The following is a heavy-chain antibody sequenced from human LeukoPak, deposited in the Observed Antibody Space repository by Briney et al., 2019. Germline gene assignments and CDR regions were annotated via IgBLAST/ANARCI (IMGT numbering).Heavy chain of an antibody. Sequence: PGGSLRLSCAASGFTFSSYAMHWVRQAPGKGLEYVSAISSNGGSTYYANSVKGRFTISRDNSKNTLYLQMGSLRAEDMAVYYCARDIAAAGAGYWGQGTLVTVSS. CDR2: ISSNGGST. J-gene: IGHJ4*02. V-gene: IGHV3-64*01. CDR1: GFTFSSYA. CDR3: ARDIAAAGAGY. D-gene: IGHD6-13*01.